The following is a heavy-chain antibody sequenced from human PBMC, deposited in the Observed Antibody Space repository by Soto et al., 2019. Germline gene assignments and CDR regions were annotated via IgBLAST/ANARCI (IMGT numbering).Heavy chain of an antibody. Sequence: QVQLVESGGGVVQPGRSLRLSCAASGFTFSSYGMHWVRQAPGKGLEWVAVISYDGSNKYYADSVKGRFTISRDNSKNTLYLQMNSLRVEDTAVYFCAKVFMDYGSCCYGTDFWGQGTTVTVSS. D-gene: IGHD2-15*01. V-gene: IGHV3-30*18. CDR2: ISYDGSNK. J-gene: IGHJ6*02. CDR1: GFTFSSYG. CDR3: AKVFMDYGSCCYGTDF.